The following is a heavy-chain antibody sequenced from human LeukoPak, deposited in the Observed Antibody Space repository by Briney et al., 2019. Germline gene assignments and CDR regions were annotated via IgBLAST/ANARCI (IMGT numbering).Heavy chain of an antibody. D-gene: IGHD1-26*01. J-gene: IGHJ4*02. CDR1: GYSFTSYW. Sequence: GAPLKISCKASGYSFTSYWIGWVRQMPGKGLEYMGIIYPGDSDTKYSPSFQGQVTISADTSISTAYLQWSSLKASDTAMYYCARRSGNYVDYWGQGTLVTVSS. V-gene: IGHV5-51*01. CDR2: IYPGDSDT. CDR3: ARRSGNYVDY.